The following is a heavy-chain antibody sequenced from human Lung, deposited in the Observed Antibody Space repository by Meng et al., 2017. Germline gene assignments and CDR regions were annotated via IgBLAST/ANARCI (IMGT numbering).Heavy chain of an antibody. D-gene: IGHD5-24*01. CDR3: ARRRDGYKGVYFDY. V-gene: IGHV1-8*01. Sequence: QVQMVQSGAEVKKPGASVRVSCKVSGDTFINYDINWVRQATGQGLEWMGWMNPKSGNSGYSQKLQGRVTLTTDTPLSTAYMELTSLKSEDTAVYYCARRRDGYKGVYFDYWGQGT. J-gene: IGHJ4*02. CDR1: GDTFINYD. CDR2: MNPKSGNS.